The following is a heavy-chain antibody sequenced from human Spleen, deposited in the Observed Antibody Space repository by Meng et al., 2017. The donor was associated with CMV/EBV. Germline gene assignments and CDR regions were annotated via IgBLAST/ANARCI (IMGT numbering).Heavy chain of an antibody. J-gene: IGHJ4*02. D-gene: IGHD3-3*01. Sequence: GSLRLSCAVYGGSFSGYYWSWIRQPPGKGLEWIGEINHSGSTNYNPSLKSRVTISVDTSKNQFSLKLSSVTAADTAVYYCAGDFWSGYLNWGQGTLVTVSS. CDR2: INHSGST. CDR1: GGSFSGYY. CDR3: AGDFWSGYLN. V-gene: IGHV4-34*01.